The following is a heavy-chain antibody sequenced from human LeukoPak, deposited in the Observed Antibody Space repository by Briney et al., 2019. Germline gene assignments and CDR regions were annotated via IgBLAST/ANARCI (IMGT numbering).Heavy chain of an antibody. CDR3: TTDYYDTSGYSSYY. Sequence: GGSLRLSCAVSGFTFSKAWMSWVRQAPGKVLEWVGRIKSKTDGGTTDYAGPVKGRFTISRDDSKNTLYLQMSSLETEDTAVYYCTTDYYDTSGYSSYYWGQGTLVTVSS. CDR2: IKSKTDGGTT. J-gene: IGHJ4*02. V-gene: IGHV3-15*01. CDR1: GFTFSKAW. D-gene: IGHD3-22*01.